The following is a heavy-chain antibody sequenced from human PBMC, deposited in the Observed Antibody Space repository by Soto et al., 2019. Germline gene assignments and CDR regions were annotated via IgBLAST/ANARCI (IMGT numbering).Heavy chain of an antibody. D-gene: IGHD1-26*01. CDR2: ISAYNGNT. V-gene: IGHV1-18*01. CDR1: GYTFTSYG. J-gene: IGHJ6*02. CDR3: ARSPELLGYYYGMDV. Sequence: GASVKVSCKASGYTFTSYGISWVRQAPGQGLEWMGWISAYNGNTNYAQKLQGRVTMTTDTSTSTAYMELRSLRSDDTAVYYCARSPELLGYYYGMDVWGQGTTVTVSS.